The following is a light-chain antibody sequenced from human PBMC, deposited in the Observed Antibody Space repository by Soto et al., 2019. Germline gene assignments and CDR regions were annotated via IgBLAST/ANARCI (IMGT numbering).Light chain of an antibody. CDR3: SSYAGSNNFV. CDR1: SSDVGGYNY. CDR2: EVS. Sequence: QSALTQPPSASGSHGQSVTISCTGTSSDVGGYNYVSWYQQHPGKAPKLMIYEVSKRPSGVPDRFSGSKSGNTASLTVSGLQAEDEADYYCSSYAGSNNFVFGGGTKVTVL. V-gene: IGLV2-8*01. J-gene: IGLJ2*01.